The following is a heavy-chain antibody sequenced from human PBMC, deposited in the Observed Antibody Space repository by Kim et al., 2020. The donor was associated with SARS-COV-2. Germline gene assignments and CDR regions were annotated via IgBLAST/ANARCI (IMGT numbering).Heavy chain of an antibody. Sequence: ASVKVSCKASGYTFTSYGISWVRQAPGQGLEWMGWISAYNGNTNYAQKLQGRVTMTTDTSTSTAYMELRSLRSDDTAVYYCARVSMNTFGGAHAFDIWGQRTTRTVSS. CDR2: ISAYNGNT. J-gene: IGHJ3*02. CDR3: ARVSMNTFGGAHAFDI. D-gene: IGHD3-16*01. V-gene: IGHV1-18*04. CDR1: GYTFTSYG.